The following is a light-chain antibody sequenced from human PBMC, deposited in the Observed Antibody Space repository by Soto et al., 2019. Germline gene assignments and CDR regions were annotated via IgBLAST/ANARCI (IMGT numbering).Light chain of an antibody. CDR1: ESVSNN. J-gene: IGKJ1*01. CDR3: QQYGSSSWT. V-gene: IGKV3-15*01. Sequence: EIVMTQSPATLSLSPGERATLSCRASESVSNNLAWYQQKAGQAPRLLIYGASTRATGIPARFSVSGSGTDFTLTISRLEPEDFAVYYCQQYGSSSWTFGQGTKVDIK. CDR2: GAS.